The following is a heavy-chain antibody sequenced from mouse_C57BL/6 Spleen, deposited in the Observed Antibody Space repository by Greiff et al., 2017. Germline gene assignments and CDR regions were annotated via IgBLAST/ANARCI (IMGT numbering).Heavy chain of an antibody. V-gene: IGHV1-15*01. CDR2: IYPETGGT. CDR1: GYTFTDYE. D-gene: IGHD3-2*02. CDR3: TETRLRLRLGY. J-gene: IGHJ4*01. Sequence: QVQLQQSGAELVRPGASVTLSCKASGYTFTDYEMHWVKQTPVHGLEWIGAIYPETGGTAYNQKFKGKAILTADKSSSTAYMRLRSLTSADSAVYYCTETRLRLRLGYWGQGTSVTVSS.